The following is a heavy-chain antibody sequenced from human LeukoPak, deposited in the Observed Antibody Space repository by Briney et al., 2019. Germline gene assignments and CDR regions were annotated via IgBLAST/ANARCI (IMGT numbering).Heavy chain of an antibody. CDR1: GDSFTNTDFF. J-gene: IGHJ4*02. D-gene: IGHD1/OR15-1a*01. CDR2: IDDSGRI. CDR3: ARGGTIRAYY. Sequence: SETLSLTCTVSGDSFTNTDFFWGWIRQPPGKGLEWIANIDDSGRIYSNPSLRSRVTMSRDTSKNQFSLKVTSVTAADTAVYYCARGGTIRAYYRGQGTLVTVSS. V-gene: IGHV4-39*07.